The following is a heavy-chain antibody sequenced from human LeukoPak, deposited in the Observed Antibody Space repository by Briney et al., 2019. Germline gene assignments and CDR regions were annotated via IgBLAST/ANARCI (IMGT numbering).Heavy chain of an antibody. CDR3: ATGRGPAPLMITFGGVSDY. D-gene: IGHD3-16*01. V-gene: IGHV1-24*01. Sequence: ASVKVSCKVSGYTLTELSMHWVRQAPGKGLEWMGGFDPEDGETIYAQKFQGRVTMTEDTSTDTAYMELSSLRSEDTAVYYCATGRGPAPLMITFGGVSDYWGQGTLDSVFS. CDR2: FDPEDGET. CDR1: GYTLTELS. J-gene: IGHJ4*02.